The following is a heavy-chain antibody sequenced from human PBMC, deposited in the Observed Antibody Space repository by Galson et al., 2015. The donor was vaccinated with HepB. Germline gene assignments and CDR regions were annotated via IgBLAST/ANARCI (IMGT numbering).Heavy chain of an antibody. CDR3: AAGFGELLPSRGMDV. V-gene: IGHV3-30*04. Sequence: SLRLSCAASGFTFSSYAMHWVRQAPGKGLEWVAVISYDGSNKYYADSVKGRFTISRDNSKNTLYLQMNSLRAEDTAVYYCAAGFGELLPSRGMDVWGQGTTVTVSS. D-gene: IGHD3-10*01. J-gene: IGHJ6*02. CDR1: GFTFSSYA. CDR2: ISYDGSNK.